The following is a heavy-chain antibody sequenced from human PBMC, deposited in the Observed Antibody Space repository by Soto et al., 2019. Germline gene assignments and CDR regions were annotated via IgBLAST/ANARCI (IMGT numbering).Heavy chain of an antibody. D-gene: IGHD6-19*01. V-gene: IGHV4-59*08. CDR1: GGSISTYY. Sequence: PSETLSLTCTVSGGSISTYYWSWIRLPPGKGLEWIGYIYYIGSTGYNPSLKSRVTISVDTSKNQFSLKLISVTAADTAVYYCARLLRPYTSDWYFDYWGQGTLVTVSS. J-gene: IGHJ4*02. CDR3: ARLLRPYTSDWYFDY. CDR2: IYYIGST.